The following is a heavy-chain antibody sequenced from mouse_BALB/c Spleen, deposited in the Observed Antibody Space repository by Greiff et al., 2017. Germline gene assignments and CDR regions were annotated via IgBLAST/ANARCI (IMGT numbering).Heavy chain of an antibody. J-gene: IGHJ3*01. V-gene: IGHV1-19*01. CDR2: VNPYNGGT. D-gene: IGHD2-4*01. Sequence: EVKLMESGPELVKPGASVKMSCKASGYTFTDYYMDWVKQSHGESFEWIGRVNPYNGGTSYNQKFKGKATLTVDKSSSTAYMELNSLTSEDSAVYYFARRGESTMIKFAYWGQGTLVTVSA. CDR3: ARRGESTMIKFAY. CDR1: GYTFTDYY.